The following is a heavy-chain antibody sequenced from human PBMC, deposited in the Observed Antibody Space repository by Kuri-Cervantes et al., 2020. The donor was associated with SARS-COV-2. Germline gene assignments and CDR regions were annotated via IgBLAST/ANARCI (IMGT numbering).Heavy chain of an antibody. D-gene: IGHD2-15*01. Sequence: SETLSLTCTVSGYSISSGYYWGWIQQPPGKGLEWIGSIYHSGSTYYNPSLKSRVTISVDTSKNQFSLKLSSVTAADTAVYYCAREGGSRYHDAFDIWGQGTMVTVSS. CDR1: GYSISSGYY. J-gene: IGHJ3*02. CDR3: AREGGSRYHDAFDI. CDR2: IYHSGST. V-gene: IGHV4-38-2*02.